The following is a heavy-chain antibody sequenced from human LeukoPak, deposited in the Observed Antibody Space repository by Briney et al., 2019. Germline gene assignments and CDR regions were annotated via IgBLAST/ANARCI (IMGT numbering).Heavy chain of an antibody. V-gene: IGHV1-2*02. CDR3: ARSHGGITIRNCFDP. J-gene: IGHJ5*02. CDR1: GYTFTGYY. CDR2: INPNSVGT. D-gene: IGHD3-3*01. Sequence: GSVTVSCTASGYTFTGYYMHWVRQAPGQGLEGMGWINPNSVGTNYAQKFQGRVTMTRDTSISTAYMDLSRLRSDDTAVYYCARSHGGITIRNCFDPWGQGTLVTVS.